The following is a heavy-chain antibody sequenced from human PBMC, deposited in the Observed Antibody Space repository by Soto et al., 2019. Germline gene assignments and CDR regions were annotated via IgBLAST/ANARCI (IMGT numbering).Heavy chain of an antibody. CDR2: IKSKTDGGTT. CDR3: TTRYGGYGFWHSVLDY. J-gene: IGHJ4*02. CDR1: GFTFSNAW. Sequence: EVQLVESGGGLVKPGGSLRLSCAASGFTFSNAWMSWVRQAPGKGLEWVGRIKSKTDGGTTDYAAPVKGRFTISRDDSKNTLYLQMNSLKTEDTAVYYCTTRYGGYGFWHSVLDYWGQGTLVTVSS. V-gene: IGHV3-15*01. D-gene: IGHD5-12*01.